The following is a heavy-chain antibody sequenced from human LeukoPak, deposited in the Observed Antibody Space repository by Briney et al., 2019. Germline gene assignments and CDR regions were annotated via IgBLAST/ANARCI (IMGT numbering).Heavy chain of an antibody. J-gene: IGHJ4*02. V-gene: IGHV3-74*03. CDR2: IKPDGTST. Sequence: GGSLRLSCAASGFTFSYYWMHWVRQAPGKGLVWVARIKPDGTSTTYADSVKGRFTISRDNANNVLYLQMNSLRAEDTAVYYCARDPTYYLRYGYFDSWGQGTLVTVSS. D-gene: IGHD1-26*01. CDR3: ARDPTYYLRYGYFDS. CDR1: GFTFSYYW.